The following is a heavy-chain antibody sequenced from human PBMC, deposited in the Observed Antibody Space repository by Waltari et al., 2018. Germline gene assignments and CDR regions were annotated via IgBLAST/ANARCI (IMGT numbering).Heavy chain of an antibody. CDR2: INHAGYT. V-gene: IGHV4-34*01. CDR3: VRLEDCTGPGGHCYSGDPFALDV. Sequence: QVQLHQWGAGLLQSSETLSLTCAVYGRSSSSSYSGCYRQPPGKGLEWIGEINHAGYTNHNPSLRSRVTMSADTSKSQFSLKLNSVTAADTAVYYCVRLEDCTGPGGHCYSGDPFALDVWGQGTTVTVSS. D-gene: IGHD2-15*01. J-gene: IGHJ6*02. CDR1: GRSSSSSY.